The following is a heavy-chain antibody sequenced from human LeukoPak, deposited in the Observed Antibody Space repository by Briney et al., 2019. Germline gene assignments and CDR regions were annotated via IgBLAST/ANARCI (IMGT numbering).Heavy chain of an antibody. CDR1: GFTFDDYA. CDR3: ARESGKFDY. CDR2: ISGDGGRT. V-gene: IGHV3-43*02. J-gene: IGHJ4*02. Sequence: PGGSLRLSCAASGFTFDDYAMHWVRQAPGKGLEWVSLISGDGGRTHYADSVKGRFSISRDNSKNSLSLEMNSLRTEDTAMYYCARESGKFDYWGQGTLVAVSS.